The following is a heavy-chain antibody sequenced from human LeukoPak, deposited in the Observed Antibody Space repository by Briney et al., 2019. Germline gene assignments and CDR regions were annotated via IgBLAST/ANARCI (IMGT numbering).Heavy chain of an antibody. Sequence: PSETLSLTCTVSGGSISSGDYYWSWIRQPPGKGLEWIGYIYYSGSSNYNPSLKSRVTMSVDTSKNQFSLKLSSVTAADTAVYYCARHSYYDHSGGRNWFDPWGQGTLVTVSS. CDR2: IYYSGSS. D-gene: IGHD3-22*01. V-gene: IGHV4-61*08. CDR1: GGSISSGDYY. J-gene: IGHJ5*02. CDR3: ARHSYYDHSGGRNWFDP.